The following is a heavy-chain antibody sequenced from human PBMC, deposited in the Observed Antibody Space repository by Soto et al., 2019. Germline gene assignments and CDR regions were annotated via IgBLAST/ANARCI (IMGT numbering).Heavy chain of an antibody. CDR3: ARGNYLTPYLFDY. Sequence: QVQLQESGPGLVKPSETLSLTCTVSGGSVSSGSYYWSWIRQPPGKGLEWIGFIYYSGNTNYNPSLKSRVTISVHTSKNQFSLRLSSVTAADTAVYYCARGNYLTPYLFDYWGQGTLVTVSS. D-gene: IGHD2-2*02. CDR1: GGSVSSGSYY. V-gene: IGHV4-61*01. J-gene: IGHJ4*02. CDR2: IYYSGNT.